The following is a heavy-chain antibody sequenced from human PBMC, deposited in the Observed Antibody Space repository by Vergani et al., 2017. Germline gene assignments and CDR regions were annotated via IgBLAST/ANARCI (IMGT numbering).Heavy chain of an antibody. CDR3: AXGKFRDFWSGYYPTVYYYYFMDV. J-gene: IGHJ6*03. V-gene: IGHV1-69*01. CDR1: GGTFSSYA. Sequence: QVQLVQSGAEVKKPGSSVKVSCKASGGTFSSYAISWVRQAPGQGLEWMGGIIPIFGTANYGQNFQGRVKITADESTSTAYMELGSLRSEDTAVYYCAXGKFRDFWSGYYPTVYYYYFMDVWGKGTTVTVSS. CDR2: IIPIFGTA. D-gene: IGHD3-3*01.